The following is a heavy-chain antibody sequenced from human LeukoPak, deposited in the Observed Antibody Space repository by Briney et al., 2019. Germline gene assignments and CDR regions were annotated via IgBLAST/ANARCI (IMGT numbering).Heavy chain of an antibody. D-gene: IGHD1-1*01. V-gene: IGHV1-8*03. J-gene: IGHJ5*02. CDR1: GYTFTSYD. CDR3: ARGGGWNLKWFDP. CDR2: MNPNSGNT. Sequence: ASVKVSCKASGYTFTSYDINWVRRATGQALEWMGWMNPNSGNTGYAQKFQGRVTITRNTAISTAYMELSSLRSEDTAVYYCARGGGWNLKWFDPWGQGTLVTVSS.